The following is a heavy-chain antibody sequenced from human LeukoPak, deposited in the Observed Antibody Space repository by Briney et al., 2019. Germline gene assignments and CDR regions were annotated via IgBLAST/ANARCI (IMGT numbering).Heavy chain of an antibody. CDR2: IYYSGST. J-gene: IGHJ3*02. CDR1: GGSISSGDYY. D-gene: IGHD3-22*01. CDR3: ARGPKYYYDSSGYTDAFDI. Sequence: SETLSLTCTVSGGSISSGDYYWSWIRQPPGKGLEWIGYIYYSGSTYYNPSLKSRVTISVDTSKNQFSLKLSSVTAADTAVYYCARGPKYYYDSSGYTDAFDIWGQGTMVTVSS. V-gene: IGHV4-30-4*01.